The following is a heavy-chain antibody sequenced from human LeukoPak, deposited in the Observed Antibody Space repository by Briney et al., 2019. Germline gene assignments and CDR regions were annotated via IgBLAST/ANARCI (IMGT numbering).Heavy chain of an antibody. J-gene: IGHJ4*02. CDR1: GYTFTGYY. Sequence: GASVKVSCKASGYTFTGYYMHWVRQAPGQGLEWMGWINPNSGGTNYAQKFQGRVTMTRDTSIGTAYMELSRLRSDDTAVYYCARDMEITMVRGVAIDYWGQGTLVTVSS. CDR3: ARDMEITMVRGVAIDY. CDR2: INPNSGGT. D-gene: IGHD3-10*01. V-gene: IGHV1-2*02.